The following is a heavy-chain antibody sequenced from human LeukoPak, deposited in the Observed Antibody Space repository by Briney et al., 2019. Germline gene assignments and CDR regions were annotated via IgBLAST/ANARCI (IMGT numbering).Heavy chain of an antibody. CDR2: MNPNSGNT. CDR3: ARNIVGARQFDY. Sequence: ASVKVSCKASGYTFSSYEINWVRQATGQGLEWMGWMNPNSGNTGYAQKFQGRVTMTRNTSISTAYMELSSLRSEDTAVYNCARNIVGARQFDYWGQGTLVTVSS. J-gene: IGHJ4*02. D-gene: IGHD1-26*01. CDR1: GYTFSSYE. V-gene: IGHV1-8*01.